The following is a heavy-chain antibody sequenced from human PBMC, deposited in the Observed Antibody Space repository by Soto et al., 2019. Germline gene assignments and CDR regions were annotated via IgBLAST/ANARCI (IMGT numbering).Heavy chain of an antibody. CDR2: ISGSGGST. V-gene: IGHV3-23*01. CDR3: AKDRDSGSYYFDY. Sequence: GSLRLSCAASGFTFSSYAMSWVRQAPGKGLEWGSAISGSGGSTYYADSVKGRFTISRDNSKNTLYLQMNSLRAEDTAVYYCAKDRDSGSYYFDYWGQGTLVTVSS. J-gene: IGHJ4*02. CDR1: GFTFSSYA. D-gene: IGHD1-26*01.